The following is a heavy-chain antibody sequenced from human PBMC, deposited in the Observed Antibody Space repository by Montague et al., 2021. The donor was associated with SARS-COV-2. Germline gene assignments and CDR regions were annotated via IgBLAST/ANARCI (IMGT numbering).Heavy chain of an antibody. Sequence: SETLSLTCTVSGDSISTSHYYWGWIRQPPGQGLDCIGSIYYSGSTYYNPSLKSRVTISEDAYKNQFSLRLISVTAADTAVYYCASLNIVASTDYYYGTDVWGRGTTVTVSS. D-gene: IGHD5-12*01. J-gene: IGHJ6*02. CDR2: IYYSGST. CDR1: GDSISTSHYY. CDR3: ASLNIVASTDYYYGTDV. V-gene: IGHV4-39*01.